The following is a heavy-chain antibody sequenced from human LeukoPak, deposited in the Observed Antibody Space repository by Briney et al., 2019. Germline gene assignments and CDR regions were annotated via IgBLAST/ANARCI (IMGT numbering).Heavy chain of an antibody. CDR3: ARHGRSVGTGDY. Sequence: SETLSLTCTVSGGPVNSGSYYWNWIRQPPGKGLEWIGYIYYSGSTNYNPSLKSRVTISVDTSKNQFSLKLSSVTAADTAVYYCARHGRSVGTGDYWGQGTLVTVSS. CDR1: GGPVNSGSYY. V-gene: IGHV4-61*01. CDR2: IYYSGST. D-gene: IGHD1-26*01. J-gene: IGHJ4*02.